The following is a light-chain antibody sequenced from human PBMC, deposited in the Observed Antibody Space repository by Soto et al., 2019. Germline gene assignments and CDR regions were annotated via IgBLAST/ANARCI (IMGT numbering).Light chain of an antibody. J-gene: IGLJ2*01. Sequence: QSVLTQPPSASVTPGQRVTISCSGSSSNIGSNTVNWYQQLPGTAPKLLIYGNNQRPSGVPDRFSGSKSGTSASLAISGLQSEDEADYYCAAWDDSLNGRVFGGGTKLTVL. V-gene: IGLV1-44*01. CDR1: SSNIGSNT. CDR2: GNN. CDR3: AAWDDSLNGRV.